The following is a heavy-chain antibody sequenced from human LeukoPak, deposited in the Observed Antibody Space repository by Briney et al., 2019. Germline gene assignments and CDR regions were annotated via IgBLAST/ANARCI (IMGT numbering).Heavy chain of an antibody. CDR2: MNPNSGNT. D-gene: IGHD6-13*01. V-gene: IGHV1-8*01. J-gene: IGHJ4*02. Sequence: GASVKVSCKASGYTFTSYDINWVRQATGQGLEWMGWMNPNSGNTGYAQKFQGRVTITADKSTNTAYMELRSMRSEDTAVYYCARSGGSTWYASMDYWGQGTLITVSS. CDR3: ARSGGSTWYASMDY. CDR1: GYTFTSYD.